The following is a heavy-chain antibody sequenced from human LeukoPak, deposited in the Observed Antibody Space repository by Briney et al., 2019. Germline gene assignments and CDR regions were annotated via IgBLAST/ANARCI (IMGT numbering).Heavy chain of an antibody. V-gene: IGHV1-69*13. CDR2: IIPIFGTA. CDR1: GGTFSSYA. Sequence: SVKVCCKASGGTFSSYAISWVRQAPGQGLEWMGGIIPIFGTANYAQKFQGRVTITADESTSTAYMELSSLRSEDTAVYYCASGGGSSHDAFDIWGQGTMVTVSS. CDR3: ASGGGSSHDAFDI. D-gene: IGHD3-10*01. J-gene: IGHJ3*02.